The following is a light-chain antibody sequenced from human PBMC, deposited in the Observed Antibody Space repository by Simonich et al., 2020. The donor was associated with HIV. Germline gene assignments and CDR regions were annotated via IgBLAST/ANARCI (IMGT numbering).Light chain of an antibody. Sequence: AIQMTQSPSSLSAFVCKGVTITCRERQGIRSGLGWYQQKPGKAPKLLVYAASSLQSGVPARFSGSGSGTDFTLTISSLQPEDFATYYCLQDYKYPLTCGGGTKVEIK. CDR3: LQDYKYPLT. V-gene: IGKV1-6*01. J-gene: IGKJ4*01. CDR2: AAS. CDR1: QGIRSG.